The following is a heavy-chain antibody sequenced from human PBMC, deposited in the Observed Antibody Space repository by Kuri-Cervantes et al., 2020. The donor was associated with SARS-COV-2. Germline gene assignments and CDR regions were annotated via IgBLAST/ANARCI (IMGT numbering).Heavy chain of an antibody. CDR3: ARGFWDPRPFYFPY. J-gene: IGHJ4*02. V-gene: IGHV1-18*01. CDR1: GYTFSSYG. Sequence: ASVKVSCKASGYTFSSYGISWVRQAPGQGLEWMGWISVNNGNTNYAQKFQGRVTMTTDTSTGTAFLDLRSLRSDDTAVYYCARGFWDPRPFYFPYWGQGTLVTVSS. CDR2: ISVNNGNT. D-gene: IGHD3-16*01.